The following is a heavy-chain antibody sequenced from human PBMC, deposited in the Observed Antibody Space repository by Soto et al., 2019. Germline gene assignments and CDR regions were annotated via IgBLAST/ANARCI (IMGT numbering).Heavy chain of an antibody. D-gene: IGHD3-10*01. CDR1: GGSFSGYY. CDR2: INHSGST. Sequence: SETLSLTCAVYGGSFSGYYWSWIRQPPGKGLEWIEEINHSGSTNYNPSLKSRVTISVDTSKNQFSLKLSSVTAADTAVYYCARVRATYYGSGSYYDYYYYYGMDVWGQGTTVTVSS. V-gene: IGHV4-34*01. CDR3: ARVRATYYGSGSYYDYYYYYGMDV. J-gene: IGHJ6*02.